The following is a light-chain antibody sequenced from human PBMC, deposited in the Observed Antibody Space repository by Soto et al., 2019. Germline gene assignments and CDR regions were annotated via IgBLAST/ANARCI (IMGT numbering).Light chain of an antibody. CDR1: QSIKSNF. J-gene: IGKJ5*01. CDR2: GAS. CDR3: QQYGPSPIN. Sequence: EIVLTQSPGTLSLSPGERATLSCSASQSIKSNFLAWYQQKPGQAPRLLIFGASSRSSGIPYRFSGSGSGTDFTLTVSRLEPEDFAVYYCQQYGPSPINCGQGTRREIK. V-gene: IGKV3-20*01.